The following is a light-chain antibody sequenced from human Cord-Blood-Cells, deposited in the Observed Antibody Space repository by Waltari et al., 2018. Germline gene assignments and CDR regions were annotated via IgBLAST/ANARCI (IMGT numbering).Light chain of an antibody. CDR3: QQYGSSPRT. Sequence: EIVLTQSPGTLSLSPGERAILSCRASQSVSSSYLAWYQQKPGQAPRLLIYGASSSATGIPDRFSGSGSGTDFTLTISRLEPEDFAVYYCQQYGSSPRTFGQGTKVEIK. CDR2: GAS. J-gene: IGKJ1*01. CDR1: QSVSSSY. V-gene: IGKV3-20*01.